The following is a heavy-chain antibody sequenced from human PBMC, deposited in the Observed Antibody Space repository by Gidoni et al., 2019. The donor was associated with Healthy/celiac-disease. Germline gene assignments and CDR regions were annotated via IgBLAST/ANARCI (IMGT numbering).Heavy chain of an antibody. CDR3: TRREERREGRRYYGMDV. D-gene: IGHD1-26*01. J-gene: IGHJ6*02. Sequence: EVPLVESGGGLVQPGGSLKLSCAASGFTFSGSAMHWVRQASGKGLEWVGRIRSKANSYATAYAASVKGRFTISRDDSKNTAYLQMNSLKTEDTAVYYCTRREERREGRRYYGMDVWGQGTTVTVSS. V-gene: IGHV3-73*01. CDR2: IRSKANSYAT. CDR1: GFTFSGSA.